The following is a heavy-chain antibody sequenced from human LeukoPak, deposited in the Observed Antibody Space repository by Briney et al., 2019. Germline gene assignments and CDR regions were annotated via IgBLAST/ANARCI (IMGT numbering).Heavy chain of an antibody. D-gene: IGHD4-23*01. CDR1: GFTFRDSY. CDR3: ARAGGGNMDFQH. V-gene: IGHV3-11*04. Sequence: GGSLRLSCAASGFTFRDSYMSWIRQAPGKGLEWLSYINSVSNIISYADSVKGRFTIYRDNAKNSLYLQMHGLRAEDTAVYYCARAGGGNMDFQHWGQGTLVTVSS. J-gene: IGHJ1*01. CDR2: INSVSNII.